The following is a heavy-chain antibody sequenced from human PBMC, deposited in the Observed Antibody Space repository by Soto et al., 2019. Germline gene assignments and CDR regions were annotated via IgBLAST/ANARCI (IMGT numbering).Heavy chain of an antibody. V-gene: IGHV4-30-4*08. CDR1: GGSISSGGYY. CDR3: ARGEGGILTL. Sequence: QVQLQESGPGLVKPSQTLSLTCTVSGGSISSGGYYWSWIRQPPGKGLEWIGYIYYSGSTYYNPSLQSRFTISVDTSKNQFSLKLSSVTAADTAVYYCARGEGGILTLWGQGNLVPVSS. D-gene: IGHD3-9*01. CDR2: IYYSGST. J-gene: IGHJ4*02.